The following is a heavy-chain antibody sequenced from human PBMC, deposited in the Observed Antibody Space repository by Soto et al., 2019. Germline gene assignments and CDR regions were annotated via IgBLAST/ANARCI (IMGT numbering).Heavy chain of an antibody. V-gene: IGHV1-2*04. CDR1: GYTFTGYY. CDR3: ARAPDCSRTSCYVGGWFDP. D-gene: IGHD2-2*01. Sequence: QVQLVQSGAEVKKPGASVKVSCKASGYTFTGYYMHWVRQAPGQGLEWMGWINPNSGGTNYAQKFQGWVTMTRDTSISTAYMELSRLRSDDTAVYYCARAPDCSRTSCYVGGWFDPWGQGTLVTVSS. CDR2: INPNSGGT. J-gene: IGHJ5*02.